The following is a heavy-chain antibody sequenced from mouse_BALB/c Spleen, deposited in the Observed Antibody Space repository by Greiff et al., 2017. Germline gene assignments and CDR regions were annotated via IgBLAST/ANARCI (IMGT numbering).Heavy chain of an antibody. J-gene: IGHJ1*01. CDR1: GYTFTSYW. Sequence: QVQLQQPGAELVKPGASVKLSCKASGYTFTSYWMHWVKQRPGQGLEWIGEINPSNGRTNYNEKFKSKATLTVDKSSSTAYMQLSSLTSEDSAVYYCARDGSSYWYFDGWGAGTTVTVSS. V-gene: IGHV1S81*02. D-gene: IGHD1-1*01. CDR2: INPSNGRT. CDR3: ARDGSSYWYFDG.